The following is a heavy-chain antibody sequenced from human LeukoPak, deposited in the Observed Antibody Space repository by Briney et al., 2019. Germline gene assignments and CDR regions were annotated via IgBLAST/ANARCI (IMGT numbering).Heavy chain of an antibody. Sequence: GGSLRLSCAASGFTFSSYWMSWVRQAPGKGLEWVSVIYSDGSIYYADSVKGRFTISRDNSKNTVYLQMNSLRDEDTAVYYCTRDRGAYWDSSGWYHPSWGQGTLVTVSS. CDR2: IYSDGSI. CDR3: TRDRGAYWDSSGWYHPS. D-gene: IGHD6-19*01. J-gene: IGHJ5*02. V-gene: IGHV3-66*01. CDR1: GFTFSSYW.